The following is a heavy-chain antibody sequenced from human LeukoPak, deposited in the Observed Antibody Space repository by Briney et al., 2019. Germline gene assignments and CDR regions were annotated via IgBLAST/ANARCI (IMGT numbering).Heavy chain of an antibody. J-gene: IGHJ4*02. CDR2: ISSSGSTI. Sequence: GGSLRLSCAASGFTFSSYEMNWVRQAPGKGLEWVSYISSSGSTIYYADSVKGRLTISRDNAKNSLYLQMNSLRAEDTAVYYCARDDEYGESLDYWGQGTLVTVSS. V-gene: IGHV3-48*03. CDR3: ARDDEYGESLDY. D-gene: IGHD4-17*01. CDR1: GFTFSSYE.